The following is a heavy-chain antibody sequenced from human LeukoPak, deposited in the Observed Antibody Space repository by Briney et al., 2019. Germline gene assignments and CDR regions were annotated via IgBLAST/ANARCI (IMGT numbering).Heavy chain of an antibody. V-gene: IGHV1-46*01. J-gene: IGHJ2*01. CDR3: AADPTYYYHSSGYQYAL. Sequence: GASVQVSCKASGYTFTSYYMHWVRQAPGQGLEWMGIINPSGGSTSYAQKFQERVTITRDMSTSTAYMELSSLRSEDTAVYYCAADPTYYYHSSGYQYALWGRGTLVTVSS. CDR1: GYTFTSYY. CDR2: INPSGGST. D-gene: IGHD3-22*01.